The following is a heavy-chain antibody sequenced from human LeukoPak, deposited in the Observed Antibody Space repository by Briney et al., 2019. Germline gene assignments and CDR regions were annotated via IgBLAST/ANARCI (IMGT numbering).Heavy chain of an antibody. CDR1: GGSISSYY. V-gene: IGHV4-59*01. D-gene: IGHD3-10*01. CDR2: IYYSGST. J-gene: IGHJ4*02. CDR3: ARDLGGSGSYLAY. Sequence: SETLSLTCTVSGGSISSYYWSWIRQPPGKGLEWIGYIYYSGSTNYNPSLKSRVTISVDTSKNQFSLKLSSVTAADTAVYYCARDLGGSGSYLAYWGQGTLVTVSS.